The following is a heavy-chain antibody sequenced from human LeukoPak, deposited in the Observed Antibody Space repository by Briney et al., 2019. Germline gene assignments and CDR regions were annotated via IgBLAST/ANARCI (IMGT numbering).Heavy chain of an antibody. CDR1: GGSISSSGYY. CDR3: TRQWVMGTDC. J-gene: IGHJ4*02. V-gene: IGHV4-39*01. CDR2: FYYNGDT. Sequence: SETLSLTCTVSGGSISSSGYYWGWIRQSPENGLEWIGSFYYNGDTYYNPSLKNRVIISVDRSKNQFSLKVNSVTAADTAVYYCTRQWVMGTDCWGQGILVTISS. D-gene: IGHD2-21*01.